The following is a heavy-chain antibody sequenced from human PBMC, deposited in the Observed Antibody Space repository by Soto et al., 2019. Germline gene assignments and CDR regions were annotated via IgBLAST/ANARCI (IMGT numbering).Heavy chain of an antibody. V-gene: IGHV1-46*03. CDR1: GYTFINYY. CDR2: INPNGGST. J-gene: IGHJ6*03. CDR3: VRATAARQRDYSYHYYLHI. Sequence: ASVKVSCKASGYTFINYYIHWVRQAPGQGLEWMGVINPNGGSTVYAQKFQGRVTLTRDTSTTTVYVELSSLRSDDTAVYFCVRATAARQRDYSYHYYLHIWGKGTTVTVSS. D-gene: IGHD6-6*01.